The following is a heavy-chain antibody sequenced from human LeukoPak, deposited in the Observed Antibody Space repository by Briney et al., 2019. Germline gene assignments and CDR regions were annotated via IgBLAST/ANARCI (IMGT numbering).Heavy chain of an antibody. V-gene: IGHV3-74*01. J-gene: IGHJ3*02. D-gene: IGHD2-8*01. Sequence: GGSLRLSCAASGFTFSNYWMNWVRQVPGKGLMWVSRMSSDGSSTNYADSVKGRFTISRDNAKNTLYLQMNSLRVEDTAVYYCARTLGVLMVYAIASPDAFDIWGPGTMVTVSS. CDR2: MSSDGSST. CDR3: ARTLGVLMVYAIASPDAFDI. CDR1: GFTFSNYW.